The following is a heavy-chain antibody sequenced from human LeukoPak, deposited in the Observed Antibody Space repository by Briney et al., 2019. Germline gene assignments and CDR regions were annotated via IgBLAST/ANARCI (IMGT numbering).Heavy chain of an antibody. CDR1: GGSITSYY. Sequence: SETLFLTCTVSGGSITSYYWSWIRQPAGKGLEWTGRIYNSGSTNYNPSLKSRVTMSVDAPKNQFSLKLSSVTAADTAVYYCARVGDYALKDWGQGTLVTVSS. J-gene: IGHJ4*02. CDR2: IYNSGST. CDR3: ARVGDYALKD. V-gene: IGHV4-4*07. D-gene: IGHD3-16*01.